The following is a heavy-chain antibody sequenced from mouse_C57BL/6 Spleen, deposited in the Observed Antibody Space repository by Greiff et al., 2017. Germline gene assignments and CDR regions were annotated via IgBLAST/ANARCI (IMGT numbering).Heavy chain of an antibody. CDR2: ISSGGDYI. D-gene: IGHD1-1*01. J-gene: IGHJ1*03. CDR3: TRGSYYYGRGYFDV. Sequence: EVQRVESGEGLVKPGGSLKLSCAASGFTFSSYAMSWVRQTPEKRLEWVAYISSGGDYIYYADTVKGRFTISRDNARNTLYLQMSSLKSEDTAMYYCTRGSYYYGRGYFDVWGTGTTVTVSS. V-gene: IGHV5-9-1*02. CDR1: GFTFSSYA.